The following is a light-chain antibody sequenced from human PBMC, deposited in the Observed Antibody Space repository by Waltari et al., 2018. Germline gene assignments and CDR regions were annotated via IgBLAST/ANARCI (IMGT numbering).Light chain of an antibody. Sequence: QSALTQPASVSGSPGQSITMSCTGPTSDLGGYKHVSWYQQHPGKAPKVVIYDVNKRPSGVPSRFSASKSGNTASLTISGLQPEDEAEYYCTSYSDNSASPYVFGTGTKVTV. V-gene: IGLV2-14*03. CDR2: DVN. CDR1: TSDLGGYKH. CDR3: TSYSDNSASPYV. J-gene: IGLJ1*01.